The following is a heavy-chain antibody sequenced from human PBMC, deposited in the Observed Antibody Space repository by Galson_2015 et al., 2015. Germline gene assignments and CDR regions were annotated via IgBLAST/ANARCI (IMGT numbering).Heavy chain of an antibody. CDR1: EFTFSSYY. CDR3: ARQILDYDFWSGYYPTNFDY. V-gene: IGHV3-21*01. D-gene: IGHD3-3*01. CDR2: ISSTTTYI. J-gene: IGHJ4*02. Sequence: ASEFTFSSYYTSWVRQAPGKGLEWVSSISSTTTYIYYADSVKGRFTISRDNAKNSLYLQMNSLGAEDTAVYYCARQILDYDFWSGYYPTNFDYWGQGTLVTVSS.